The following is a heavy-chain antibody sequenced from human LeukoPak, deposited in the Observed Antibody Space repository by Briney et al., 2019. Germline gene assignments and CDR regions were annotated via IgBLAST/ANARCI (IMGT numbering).Heavy chain of an antibody. Sequence: GGSLRLSCAASGFSFSIDAMHLVRQAPGKGLEWVAVISYDETNKYYGDSVKGRFTISRDNSKNTLYLQMNSLRAEDTAVYYCAGDWQGSPGYYFHYWGQGTLVTVSS. CDR3: AGDWQGSPGYYFHY. V-gene: IGHV3-30*04. CDR2: ISYDETNK. J-gene: IGHJ4*02. D-gene: IGHD2-2*01. CDR1: GFSFSIDA.